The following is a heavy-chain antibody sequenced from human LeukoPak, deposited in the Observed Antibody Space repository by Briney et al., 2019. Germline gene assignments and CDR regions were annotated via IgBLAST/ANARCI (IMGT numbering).Heavy chain of an antibody. D-gene: IGHD1-26*01. V-gene: IGHV4-4*07. CDR1: GGSISSYY. CDR2: IYTSGST. J-gene: IGHJ5*02. CDR3: ARDLPSGSYYGTENWFDP. Sequence: SETLSLTCTVSGGSISSYYWSWIRQPAGKGLEWIGRIYTSGSTNYNPSLKSRVTMSVDTSKNQFSLKLSSVTAADTAVYYCARDLPSGSYYGTENWFDPWGQGTLVTVSS.